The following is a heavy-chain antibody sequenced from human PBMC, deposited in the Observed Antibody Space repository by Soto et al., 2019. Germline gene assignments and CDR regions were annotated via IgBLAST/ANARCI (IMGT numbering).Heavy chain of an antibody. Sequence: EVQLVESGGGLVQPGGSLRLSCVASGFTFSNYWMYWVRQAPGEGLVWVSRINNEGSVSSYADSVKGRLTISRDNVKNTEYLQMDSLRAEDTAVYYWARGDCVGGTCYSLAGSFYYYMDVWGKGTTVTVFS. CDR1: GFTFSNYW. CDR3: ARGDCVGGTCYSLAGSFYYYMDV. J-gene: IGHJ6*03. CDR2: INNEGSVS. V-gene: IGHV3-74*01. D-gene: IGHD2-15*01.